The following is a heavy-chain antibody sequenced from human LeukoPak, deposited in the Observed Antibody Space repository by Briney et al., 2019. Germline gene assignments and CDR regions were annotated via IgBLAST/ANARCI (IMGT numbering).Heavy chain of an antibody. CDR1: GFTVSSNY. Sequence: PGGSLRLSCAASGFTVSSNYMSWVRQAPGKGLEWVSVIYSGGSTYYADSVKGRFTISEDNSKNTLYLQMNSLRAEDTAVYYCARGGSSGYDYEAFDYWGQGTLVTVSS. CDR3: ARGGSSGYDYEAFDY. CDR2: IYSGGST. V-gene: IGHV3-53*01. D-gene: IGHD5-12*01. J-gene: IGHJ4*02.